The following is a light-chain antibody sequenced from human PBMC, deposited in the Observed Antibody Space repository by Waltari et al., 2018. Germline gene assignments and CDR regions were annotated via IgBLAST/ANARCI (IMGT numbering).Light chain of an antibody. CDR3: LQDYDYPLT. J-gene: IGKJ4*01. Sequence: AIQMTQSPSSLSASVGARVTITCRASQGIRSDLGWYQQKPGQPPKLLIFAASMLQSGVQSRFSGSASGTDFTLTISSLQPEDFATYYCLQDYDYPLTFGGGTKVEIK. CDR1: QGIRSD. V-gene: IGKV1-6*01. CDR2: AAS.